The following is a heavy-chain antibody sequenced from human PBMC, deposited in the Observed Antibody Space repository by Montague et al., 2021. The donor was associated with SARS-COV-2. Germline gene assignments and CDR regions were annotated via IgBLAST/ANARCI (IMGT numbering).Heavy chain of an antibody. J-gene: IGHJ6*02. CDR3: SKDSYYYGLGYGMDV. V-gene: IGHV3-23*01. Sequence: SLRLSCAASGFTFNNSAMNWVRQAPGKGLEWVSGSSGSDDGTHYADSVKGRFTISRDNSKNALYLQMNSLRAEDTALYYCSKDSYYYGLGYGMDVWGQGTPVTVSS. CDR2: SSGSDDGT. CDR1: GFTFNNSA. D-gene: IGHD3-10*01.